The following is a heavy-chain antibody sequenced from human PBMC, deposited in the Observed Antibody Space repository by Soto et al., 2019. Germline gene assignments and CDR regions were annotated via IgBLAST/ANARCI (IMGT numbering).Heavy chain of an antibody. CDR2: IYYSGST. Sequence: QVQLQESGPGLVKPSQTLSLTCTVSGGSISSGGYYWSWIRQHPGKGLEWIGYIYYSGSTYYNPSLESRVTISVDPSKNQFSLKLSSVTAADTAVYYCARVTYMTTVTMVDYWGQGTLVTVSS. J-gene: IGHJ4*02. CDR1: GGSISSGGYY. D-gene: IGHD4-17*01. V-gene: IGHV4-31*03. CDR3: ARVTYMTTVTMVDY.